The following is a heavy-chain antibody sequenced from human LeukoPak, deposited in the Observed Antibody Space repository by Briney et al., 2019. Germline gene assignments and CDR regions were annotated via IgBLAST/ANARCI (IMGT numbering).Heavy chain of an antibody. CDR2: IYSGGTT. J-gene: IGHJ4*02. CDR1: GFSVSSKY. Sequence: GGSLRLSCAASGFSVSSKYMGWVRQPAGKGLKWVSDIYSGGTTFYPDSVKGRFTISRDNSKNTLYLQMNSLRPDDTAVYYCTKLKGWYGDGYFDYWGPGILVTVSS. CDR3: TKLKGWYGDGYFDY. D-gene: IGHD6-19*01. V-gene: IGHV3-53*01.